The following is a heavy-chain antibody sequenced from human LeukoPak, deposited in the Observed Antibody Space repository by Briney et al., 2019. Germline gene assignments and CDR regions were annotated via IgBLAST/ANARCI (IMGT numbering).Heavy chain of an antibody. V-gene: IGHV4-34*01. CDR2: INHSGGT. D-gene: IGHD3-16*02. CDR1: GGSFNDYY. J-gene: IGHJ4*02. Sequence: PSETLSLTCALYGGSFNDYYWTWIRQPPGKGLEWIGEINHSGGTDYNPSLRSRVTISVDPSKNQLSLQLSSVTAADTGVYYCARVSGIMISLGGVISYFDYWGQGTLVTVS. CDR3: ARVSGIMISLGGVISYFDY.